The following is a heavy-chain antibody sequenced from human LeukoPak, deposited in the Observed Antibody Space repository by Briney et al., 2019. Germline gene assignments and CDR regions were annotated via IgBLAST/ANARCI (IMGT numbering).Heavy chain of an antibody. CDR3: ARGGDILTGASDSDAFDI. J-gene: IGHJ3*02. Sequence: PSETLSLTCTVSGGSISSYYWSWIRQPPGKGLEWIGYIYYSGSTNYNPSLKSRVTISVDTSKNQFSLKLSSVTAADTAVYYCARGGDILTGASDSDAFDIWGQGTMVTVSS. D-gene: IGHD3-9*01. CDR2: IYYSGST. CDR1: GGSISSYY. V-gene: IGHV4-59*01.